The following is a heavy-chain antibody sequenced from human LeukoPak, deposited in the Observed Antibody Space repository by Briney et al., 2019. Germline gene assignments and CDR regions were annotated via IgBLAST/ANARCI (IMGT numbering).Heavy chain of an antibody. D-gene: IGHD6-13*01. CDR2: IYHSGST. CDR1: GGSISSGGYS. CDR3: AREYSSSWQQAHYGMDV. Sequence: SETLSLTCAVSGGSISSGGYSWSWIRQPPGKGLEWIGYIYHSGSTYYNPSLKSRVTISVDTSKNQFSLKLSSVTAADTAVYYCAREYSSSWQQAHYGMDVWGQGTTVTVSS. J-gene: IGHJ6*02. V-gene: IGHV4-30-2*05.